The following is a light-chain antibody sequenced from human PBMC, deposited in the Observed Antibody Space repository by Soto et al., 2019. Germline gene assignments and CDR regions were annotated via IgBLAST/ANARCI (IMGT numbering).Light chain of an antibody. Sequence: QMTQSPSSLSASVGDSVTVTCRASQSINIYLNWYQQKPGKAPTLLIYGASSLQSGVPSRFTGGGSRTDFTLTISSLQPEDFATYYCQQSYRSPYTCGQGTKLEIK. J-gene: IGKJ2*01. CDR3: QQSYRSPYT. CDR1: QSINIY. V-gene: IGKV1-39*01. CDR2: GAS.